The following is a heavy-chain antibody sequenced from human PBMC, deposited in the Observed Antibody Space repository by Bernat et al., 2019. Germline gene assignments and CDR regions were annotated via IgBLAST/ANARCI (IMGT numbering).Heavy chain of an antibody. V-gene: IGHV3-53*05. Sequence: EVQLVETGGGLIQPGGSLRLSCAASGLTVSSNDMTWDRQAPGKGLEWVSVIHKGGRTYYADSVKGRFTISRDNSKNTLYVEMNSLRAEDTAVYYCARLYYYQMDVWGQGTTVTVSS. CDR3: ARLYYYQMDV. CDR1: GLTVSSND. J-gene: IGHJ6*02. CDR2: IHKGGRT.